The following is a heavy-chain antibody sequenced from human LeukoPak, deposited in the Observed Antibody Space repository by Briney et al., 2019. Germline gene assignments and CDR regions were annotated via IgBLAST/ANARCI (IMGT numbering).Heavy chain of an antibody. CDR1: GYSIRSGYY. Sequence: PSETLSLTCAVSGYSIRSGYYWGWIRQPPGKGLEWIGSIYHSGSTYYNPSLKSRVTISVDTSKNQFSLKLSSVSAADTAVYYCARLNMIVLVIFDYWGQGTLVTVSS. J-gene: IGHJ4*02. CDR3: ARLNMIVLVIFDY. CDR2: IYHSGST. V-gene: IGHV4-38-2*01. D-gene: IGHD3-22*01.